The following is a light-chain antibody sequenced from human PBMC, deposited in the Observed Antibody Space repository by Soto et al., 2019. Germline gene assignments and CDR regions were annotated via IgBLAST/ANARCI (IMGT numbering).Light chain of an antibody. J-gene: IGKJ1*01. CDR2: DAS. CDR3: QQYDSLPRT. CDR1: QDTSNY. V-gene: IGKV1-33*01. Sequence: DIQMTQSPSSLSASVGDRVTITCQASQDTSNYLNWYQQKPGKATTLLIYDASNLETGVPSSFSGSGSGTDFNLTISSLQPEDIATYYCQQYDSLPRTFGQGTKVEIK.